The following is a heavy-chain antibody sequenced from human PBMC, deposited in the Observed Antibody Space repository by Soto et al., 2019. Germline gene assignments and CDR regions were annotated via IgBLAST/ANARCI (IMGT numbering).Heavy chain of an antibody. CDR3: ARAEGPLMDV. V-gene: IGHV3-21*01. CDR2: ISSSSSYI. CDR1: GFTFSSYS. J-gene: IGHJ6*02. Sequence: PGGSLRLSCAASGFTFSSYSMNWVRQAPGKRLEWVSSISSSSSYIYYADSVKGRFTISRDNAKNSLYLQMNSLRAEDTDVYCCARAEGPLMDVWGQGTTVTVSS.